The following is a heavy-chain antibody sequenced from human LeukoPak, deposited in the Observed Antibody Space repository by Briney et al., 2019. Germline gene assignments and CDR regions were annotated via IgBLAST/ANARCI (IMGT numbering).Heavy chain of an antibody. J-gene: IGHJ4*02. Sequence: GGSLRLSCAASGFTVSSNYMSWVRQAPGKGPEWVSVIYSGGSTYYADSVKGRFTISRDNSKSTLYLQMNSLRAEDTAVYYCARGYYDRGGPFDYWGQGTLVTVSS. CDR3: ARGYYDRGGPFDY. D-gene: IGHD3-22*01. V-gene: IGHV3-66*02. CDR2: IYSGGST. CDR1: GFTVSSNY.